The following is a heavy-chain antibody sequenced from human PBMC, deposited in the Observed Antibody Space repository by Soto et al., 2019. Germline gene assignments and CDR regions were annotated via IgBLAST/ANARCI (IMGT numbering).Heavy chain of an antibody. V-gene: IGHV3-30*18. Sequence: VQLVEFGGGVVRPGRSLRLSCSASGFTFSSYGMHWVRQAPGKGLEWVAVISYDGSNEYYADSVTGRFVISRDNSKNTLYLQMDSLSAEDTAVYYCAKDRWSMVRGINYCDYWVQGTLVTVSS. CDR3: AKDRWSMVRGINYCDY. CDR1: GFTFSSYG. D-gene: IGHD3-10*01. J-gene: IGHJ4*02. CDR2: ISYDGSNE.